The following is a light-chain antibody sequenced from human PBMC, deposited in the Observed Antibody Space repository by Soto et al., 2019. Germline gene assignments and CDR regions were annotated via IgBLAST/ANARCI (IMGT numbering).Light chain of an antibody. V-gene: IGLV4-69*01. J-gene: IGLJ2*01. Sequence: QSALTQSPSASASLGASVKLTCTLNSGHSSYAIAWHQQQPEKGPRYLMKLNSDGSHSKGDGIPDRFSGSSSGAERYLTISSLQSEDEADYYCQTWDTGIRVVFGGGTKLTVL. CDR3: QTWDTGIRVV. CDR2: LNSDGSH. CDR1: SGHSSYA.